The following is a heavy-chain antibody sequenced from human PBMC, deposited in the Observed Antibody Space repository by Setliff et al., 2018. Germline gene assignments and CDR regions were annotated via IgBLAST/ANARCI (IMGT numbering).Heavy chain of an antibody. D-gene: IGHD3-3*01. Sequence: SETLSLTCTVSGGSLSSGSNYWGWFRQPAGKGLEWIGRIYTTGTTNYSPSLTCRVTISADTSKNQISLKLSSVSAADTAVYYCARLSWNGLRYFGLDVWGQGTTGTVS. CDR3: ARLSWNGLRYFGLDV. V-gene: IGHV4-61*02. CDR2: IYTTGTT. CDR1: GGSLSSGSNY. J-gene: IGHJ6*02.